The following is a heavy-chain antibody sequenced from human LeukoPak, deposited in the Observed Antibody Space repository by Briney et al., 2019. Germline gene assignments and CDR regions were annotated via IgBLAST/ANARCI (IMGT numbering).Heavy chain of an antibody. J-gene: IGHJ5*02. CDR1: GFTLSSYS. CDR3: AISNGYCSSSNCHAWIDP. D-gene: IGHD2-2*01. V-gene: IGHV3-21*01. CDR2: ISSDSSYI. Sequence: PARSLRLSCAASGFTLSSYSMHWVRQAPGKGMEWVSAISSDSSYIYYADSVKGRFTISRDNTKNSLYLQMNSLRAEDTALYYCAISNGYCSSSNCHAWIDPWGQGTLVTVSS.